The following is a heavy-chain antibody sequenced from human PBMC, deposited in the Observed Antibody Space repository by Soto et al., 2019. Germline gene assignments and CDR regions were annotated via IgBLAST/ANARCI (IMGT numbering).Heavy chain of an antibody. CDR1: GDSVSSNSAA. D-gene: IGHD6-13*01. Sequence: SQTLSLTCAISGDSVSSNSAAWNWIRQSPSRGLEWLGRTYYRSKWYNDYAVSVKSRITINPDTSKNQFSLQLNSVTPEDTAVYYCARDRVAAPGHRGMCHYGMDFCGQGTTRAVS. CDR3: ARDRVAAPGHRGMCHYGMDF. J-gene: IGHJ6*02. CDR2: TYYRSKWYN. V-gene: IGHV6-1*01.